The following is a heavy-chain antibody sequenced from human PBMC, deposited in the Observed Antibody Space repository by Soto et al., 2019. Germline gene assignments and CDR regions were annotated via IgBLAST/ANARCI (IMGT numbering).Heavy chain of an antibody. D-gene: IGHD3-16*02. CDR3: ARRVDYVWGSNRYSPYLDY. CDR1: GGTFSSYT. J-gene: IGHJ4*02. V-gene: IGHV1-69*02. CDR2: IIPILGIA. Sequence: GASVKVSCKASGGTFSSYTISWVRQAPGQGLEWMGRIIPILGIANYAQKFQGRVTITADKSTSTAYMELSSLRSEDTAVYYCARRVDYVWGSNRYSPYLDYWGQGTLVTVSS.